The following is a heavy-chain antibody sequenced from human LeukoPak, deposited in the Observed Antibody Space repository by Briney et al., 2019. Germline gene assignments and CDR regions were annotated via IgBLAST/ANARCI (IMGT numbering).Heavy chain of an antibody. D-gene: IGHD2-15*01. CDR2: IRYDGSNK. Sequence: PGGSLRLSCAASGFIFSNYGMHWVRQAPGKGLEWVAFIRYDGSNKYYADSVKGRFTISRDNSKNTLYLQMNSLRAEDTAVYYCAKDGRDIIVVVVAAAGEGAFDIWGQGTMVTVSS. CDR3: AKDGRDIIVVVVAAAGEGAFDI. CDR1: GFIFSNYG. J-gene: IGHJ3*02. V-gene: IGHV3-30*02.